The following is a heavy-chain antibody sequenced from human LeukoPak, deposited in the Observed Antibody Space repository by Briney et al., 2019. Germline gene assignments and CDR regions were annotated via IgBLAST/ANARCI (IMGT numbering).Heavy chain of an antibody. CDR3: ARIVEMATIT. Sequence: PSETLSLTCAVYGGSFSGYYWSWIHQPPGKGLEWIGEINHSGSTNYNPSLKSRVTISVDTSKNQFSLKLSSVTAADTAVYYCARIVEMATITWGQGTLVTVSS. J-gene: IGHJ5*02. V-gene: IGHV4-34*01. CDR2: INHSGST. CDR1: GGSFSGYY. D-gene: IGHD5-24*01.